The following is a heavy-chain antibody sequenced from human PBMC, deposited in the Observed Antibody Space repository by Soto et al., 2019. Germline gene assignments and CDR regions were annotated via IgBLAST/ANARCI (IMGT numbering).Heavy chain of an antibody. V-gene: IGHV2-26*01. D-gene: IGHD2-15*01. CDR3: ARIIEDIVVVVAALYYGMDV. CDR2: IFSNDEK. Sequence: SGPTLVNPXETLTLTCTVSGFSLSNARMGVSWIRQPPGKALEWLAHIFSNDEKSYSTSLKSRLTISKDTSKSQVVLTMTNMDPVDTATYYCARIIEDIVVVVAALYYGMDVWGQGTTVTVSS. J-gene: IGHJ6*02. CDR1: GFSLSNARMG.